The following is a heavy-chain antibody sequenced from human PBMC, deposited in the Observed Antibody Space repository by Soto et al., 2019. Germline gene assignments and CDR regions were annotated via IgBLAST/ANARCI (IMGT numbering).Heavy chain of an antibody. V-gene: IGHV4-38-2*02. CDR3: VSDRSSGLNWFEP. J-gene: IGHJ5*02. CDR1: VYSIVIAYY. Sequence: SSSXSLTWSFSVYSIVIAYYWCCIRQPPGKVLEWIGNIYHASTTNYNPSLKSRVTIVAYTSKNQFYLRMTSVTAADTAVYYCVSDRSSGLNWFEPWGQRTLVNVYS. CDR2: IYHASTT. D-gene: IGHD6-19*01.